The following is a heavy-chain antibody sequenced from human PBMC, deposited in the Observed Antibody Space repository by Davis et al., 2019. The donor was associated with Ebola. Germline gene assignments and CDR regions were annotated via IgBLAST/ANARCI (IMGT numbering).Heavy chain of an antibody. D-gene: IGHD5-18*01. V-gene: IGHV1-3*01. CDR1: GYTFTNYA. CDR3: ARPMVTPYYYYGMDV. Sequence: AASVKVSCKASGYTFTNYAMHWVRQAPGQRLEWMGWINAGNGNTKYSQKSQGRVTITADKSTSTAYMELSSLRSEDTAVYYCARPMVTPYYYYGMDVWGQGTTVTVSS. CDR2: INAGNGNT. J-gene: IGHJ6*02.